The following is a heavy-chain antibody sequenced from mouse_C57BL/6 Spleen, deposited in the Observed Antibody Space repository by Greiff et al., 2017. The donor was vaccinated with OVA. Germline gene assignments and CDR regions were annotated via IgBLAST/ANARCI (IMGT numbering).Heavy chain of an antibody. Sequence: QVHVKQSGAELAKPGASVKLSCKASGYTFTSYWMHWVKQRPGQGLEWIGYINPSSGYTKYNQKFKDKATLTADKSSSTAYMQLSSLTYEDSAVYYCARGYYGSSYCAMDYWGQGTSVTVSS. CDR1: GYTFTSYW. D-gene: IGHD1-1*01. J-gene: IGHJ4*01. CDR3: ARGYYGSSYCAMDY. V-gene: IGHV1-7*01. CDR2: INPSSGYT.